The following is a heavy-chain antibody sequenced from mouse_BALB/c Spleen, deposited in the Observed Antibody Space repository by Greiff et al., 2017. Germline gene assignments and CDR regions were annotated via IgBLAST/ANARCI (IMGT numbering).Heavy chain of an antibody. CDR3: ARALDLGLYDY. J-gene: IGHJ2*01. V-gene: IGHV1S127*01. Sequence: QVQLQQSGPELVRPGASVKISCTASGYSFTSYWMHWVQQSPGQGLEWIGMIDPCDSATRLNQKFKDKATLTVDKSSSTSYMQLSSPTSEDSEFYYCARALDLGLYDYWGQGTTLTVSS. CDR1: GYSFTSYW. CDR2: IDPCDSAT.